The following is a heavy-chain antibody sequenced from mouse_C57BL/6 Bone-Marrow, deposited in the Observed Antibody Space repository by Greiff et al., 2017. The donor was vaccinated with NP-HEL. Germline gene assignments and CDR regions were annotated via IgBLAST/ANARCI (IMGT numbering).Heavy chain of an antibody. CDR3: ARYTGRGYFDY. D-gene: IGHD4-1*01. J-gene: IGHJ2*01. CDR1: GYTFTSYW. V-gene: IGHV1-50*01. CDR2: IDPSDSYT. Sequence: QVQLQQPGAELVKPGASVKLSCKASGYTFTSYWMQWVKQRPGQGLEWIGEIDPSDSYTNYNQKFKGKATLTVDPSSSTAYMQLSSLTSEDSAVYYCARYTGRGYFDYWGQGTTLTVSS.